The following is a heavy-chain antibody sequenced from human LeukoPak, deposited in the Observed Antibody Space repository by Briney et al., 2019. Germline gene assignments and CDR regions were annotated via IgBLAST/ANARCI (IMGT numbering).Heavy chain of an antibody. Sequence: GESLKISFKASGYRFTTYWIGWVRQMPGKGLGGMGIIYPGDSDTRYSPSFQGQVPMSADKSISNAYLQWSSLKASDSAMYYCARRYCSSTSCYADSWGQGTLVTVSS. CDR3: ARRYCSSTSCYADS. CDR2: IYPGDSDT. CDR1: GYRFTTYW. J-gene: IGHJ4*02. V-gene: IGHV5-51*01. D-gene: IGHD2-2*01.